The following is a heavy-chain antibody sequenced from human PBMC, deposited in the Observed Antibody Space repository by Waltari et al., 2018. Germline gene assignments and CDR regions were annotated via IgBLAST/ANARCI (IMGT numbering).Heavy chain of an antibody. J-gene: IGHJ4*02. CDR1: SDSLSGYY. V-gene: IGHV4-4*07. CDR3: ARERQIVVVPPADLLVFEY. Sequence: HVQLQESGPGLVKPSETLSLTCTVSSDSLSGYYWSWIRQSARKGLEWIGRASSSGTTNYNLSFKSRVTMSVDMSKNQFSRRRTSVTAADTAVYYCARERQIVVVPPADLLVFEYWGQGALVTVSS. CDR2: ASSSGTT. D-gene: IGHD2-2*01.